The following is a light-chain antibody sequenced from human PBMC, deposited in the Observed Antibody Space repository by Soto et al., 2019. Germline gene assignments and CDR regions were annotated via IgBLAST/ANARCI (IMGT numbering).Light chain of an antibody. J-gene: IGKJ4*01. CDR1: QGISSY. CDR2: AAS. CDR3: QQYYSYPGT. V-gene: IGKV1-8*01. Sequence: AIRMTQSPSSLSASTGDRVTITCRASQGISSYLAWYQHKPGKAPKLLIYAASTLQSGVPSRFSGSGSGTDFTLTISCLQSEDFATYYCQQYYSYPGTFGGGTKVEIK.